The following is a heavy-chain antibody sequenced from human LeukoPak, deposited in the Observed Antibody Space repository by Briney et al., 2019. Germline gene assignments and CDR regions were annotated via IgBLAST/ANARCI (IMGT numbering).Heavy chain of an antibody. CDR1: GFTLSIFA. J-gene: IGHJ4*02. CDR2: ISTSDDYT. Sequence: GRTLRLSCALSGFTLSIFATSWVRHAPGKGLEWVLAISTSDDYTYYSESAKDRFTTSRDNPKNTLYLQMNSLRAEDTAVYYCARPEYSSSSGWGIDSWGEGALVTVSS. V-gene: IGHV3-23*01. D-gene: IGHD6-6*01. CDR3: ARPEYSSSSGWGIDS.